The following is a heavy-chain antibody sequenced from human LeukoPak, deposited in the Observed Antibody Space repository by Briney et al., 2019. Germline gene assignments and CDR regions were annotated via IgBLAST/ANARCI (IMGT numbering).Heavy chain of an antibody. CDR2: IRYDGSNK. D-gene: IGHD6-19*01. J-gene: IGHJ6*03. CDR1: GFTFSSYG. Sequence: GGSPRLSCAASGFTFSSYGMHWVRQAPGKGLEWVAFIRYDGSNKYYADSVKGRFTISRDNSKNTLYLQMNSLRAEDTAVYYCAKAGDSSGWYTYYYYYYMDVWGKGTTVTISS. V-gene: IGHV3-30*02. CDR3: AKAGDSSGWYTYYYYYYMDV.